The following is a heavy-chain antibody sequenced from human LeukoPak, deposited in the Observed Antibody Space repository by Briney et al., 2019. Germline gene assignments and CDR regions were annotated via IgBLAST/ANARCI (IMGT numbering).Heavy chain of an antibody. V-gene: IGHV1-8*01. CDR2: MNPNSGNT. CDR3: ARDHFHYYDSSGYDINWFDP. CDR1: GYTFTSYD. Sequence: GASVKVSCTASGYTFTSYDINWVRQATRQGLEWMGWMNPNSGNTGYAQKFQGRVTMTRNTSISTAYMELSSLRSEDTAVYYCARDHFHYYDSSGYDINWFDPWGQGTLVTVSS. D-gene: IGHD3-22*01. J-gene: IGHJ5*02.